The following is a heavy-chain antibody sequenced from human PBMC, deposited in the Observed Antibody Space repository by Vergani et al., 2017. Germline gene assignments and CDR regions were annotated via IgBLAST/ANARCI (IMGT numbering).Heavy chain of an antibody. CDR1: GFTFSSYG. V-gene: IGHV3-30*18. CDR2: ISYDGSNK. D-gene: IGHD6-19*01. J-gene: IGHJ4*02. CDR3: AKSYSSGWYFDY. Sequence: QVQLVESGGGVVQPGRSLRLSCAASGFTFSSYGMHWVRQAPGKGLEWVAVISYDGSNKYYADSVKGRFTISRDNSKNTLYLQMNSLRAEETAVYYCAKSYSSGWYFDYWGQGTLVTVSS.